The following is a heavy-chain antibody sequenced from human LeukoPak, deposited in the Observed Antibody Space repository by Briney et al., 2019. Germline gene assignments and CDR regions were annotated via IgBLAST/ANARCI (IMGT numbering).Heavy chain of an antibody. Sequence: SETLSLTCAVSGYSISSGYYWGWIRQPPGKGLEWIGSIYHSGSTYYNPSLKSRVTISVGTSKNQFSLKLSSVTAADTAVYYCARSEYYDFWSGFDWFDPWGQGTLVTVSS. D-gene: IGHD3-3*01. CDR3: ARSEYYDFWSGFDWFDP. V-gene: IGHV4-38-2*01. J-gene: IGHJ5*02. CDR1: GYSISSGYY. CDR2: IYHSGST.